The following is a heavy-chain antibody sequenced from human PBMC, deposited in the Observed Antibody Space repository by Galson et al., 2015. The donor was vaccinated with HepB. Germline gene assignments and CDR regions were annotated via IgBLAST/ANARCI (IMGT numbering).Heavy chain of an antibody. CDR1: GFTFSSYA. D-gene: IGHD1-20*01. J-gene: IGHJ3*02. V-gene: IGHV3-23*01. CDR2: ISISVGST. Sequence: SLRLSCAASGFTFSSYAMSWVRQAPGKGLEWVSVISISVGSTYYADSVKGRYTISRDNSKNTLYLQMNSLRADDTAVYYCGKDLSGRPWVGALDIWGQGTTVIVSS. CDR3: GKDLSGRPWVGALDI.